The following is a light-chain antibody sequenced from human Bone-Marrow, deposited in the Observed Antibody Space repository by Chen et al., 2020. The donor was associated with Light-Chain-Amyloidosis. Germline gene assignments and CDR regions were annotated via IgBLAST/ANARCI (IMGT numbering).Light chain of an antibody. Sequence: DIQMTQSPSSLSASVGDRVTITCRASKNINYYLNWYQQKPGKAPKLLIYAESRLQSGVPSRFSGSGSGTDFTLTISSLQPGDFATYYCQQSYSTLTFGGGTKVEVK. J-gene: IGKJ4*01. V-gene: IGKV1-39*01. CDR1: KNINYY. CDR3: QQSYSTLT. CDR2: AES.